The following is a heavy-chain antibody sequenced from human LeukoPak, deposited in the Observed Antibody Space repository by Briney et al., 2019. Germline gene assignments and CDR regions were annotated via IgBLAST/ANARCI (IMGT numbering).Heavy chain of an antibody. CDR3: ARGDYRHFDI. V-gene: IGHV4-59*01. CDR1: GGSISSYY. D-gene: IGHD4-11*01. J-gene: IGHJ3*02. Sequence: SETLSLTCTVSGGSISSYYWSWIRQPPGKGLEWIGYIYYNGSTNYNPSLKSRVTISVDTSKNQFSLKLSSVTAADTAVYYCARGDYRHFDIWGQGTMVTVSS. CDR2: IYYNGST.